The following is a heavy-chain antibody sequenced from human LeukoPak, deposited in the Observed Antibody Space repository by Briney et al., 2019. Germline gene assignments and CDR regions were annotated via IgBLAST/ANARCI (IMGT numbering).Heavy chain of an antibody. CDR1: GGSISSYY. Sequence: SETLSLTCTVSGGSISSYYWSWIRQPPGKGLEWIGYIYYSGSTNYNPSLKSRVTISVDTSKNQFSLKLSSVTAADTAVYHCARDHGYCSSTSCNKNYYYYYGMDVWGQGTTVTVSS. V-gene: IGHV4-59*01. D-gene: IGHD2-2*02. CDR2: IYYSGST. J-gene: IGHJ6*02. CDR3: ARDHGYCSSTSCNKNYYYYYGMDV.